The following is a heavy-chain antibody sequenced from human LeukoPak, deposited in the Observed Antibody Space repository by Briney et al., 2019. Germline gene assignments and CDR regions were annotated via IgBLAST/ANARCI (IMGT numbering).Heavy chain of an antibody. D-gene: IGHD3-3*01. V-gene: IGHV4-30-2*01. CDR3: ARDRLGVVVL. CDR2: IYHSGST. CDR1: GGSISSGGYS. Sequence: SETLSLTCAVSGGSISSGGYSWGWIRQPPGKGLEWIGYIYHSGSTYYNPSLKSRVTISVDRSKNQFSLKLSSVTAADTAVYYCARDRLGVVVLWGQGTLVTVSS. J-gene: IGHJ5*02.